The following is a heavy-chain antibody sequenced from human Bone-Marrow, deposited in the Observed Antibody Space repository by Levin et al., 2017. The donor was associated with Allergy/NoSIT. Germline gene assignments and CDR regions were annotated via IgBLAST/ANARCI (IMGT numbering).Heavy chain of an antibody. Sequence: GGSLRLSCAASGFSFPDYYMSWIRQAPGKGLEWVSYISSSTSFTNYADSVKGRFTISRDNAKNSLYLQMNSLRAEDTAVYYCAREGTYFDGSGSLYNYYMDVWGKGTTVTVSS. CDR1: GFSFPDYY. J-gene: IGHJ6*03. CDR2: ISSSTSFT. CDR3: AREGTYFDGSGSLYNYYMDV. V-gene: IGHV3-11*05. D-gene: IGHD3-10*01.